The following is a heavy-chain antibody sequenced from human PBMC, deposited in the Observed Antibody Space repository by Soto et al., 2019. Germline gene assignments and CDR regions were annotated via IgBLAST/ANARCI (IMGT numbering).Heavy chain of an antibody. CDR3: ARVSGTPKNWFDP. CDR2: IYHSGST. Sequence: SETLSLTCAVSSGSISSSNWWSWVRQPPGKGLEWIGEIYHSGSTNYNPSLKSRVTISVDKSKNQFSLKLGSVTAADTAVYYCARVSGTPKNWFDPWGQGTLVTVSS. CDR1: SGSISSSNW. V-gene: IGHV4-4*02. J-gene: IGHJ5*02. D-gene: IGHD3-10*01.